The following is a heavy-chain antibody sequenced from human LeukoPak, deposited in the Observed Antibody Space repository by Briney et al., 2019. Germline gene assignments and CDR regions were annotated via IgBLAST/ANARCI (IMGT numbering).Heavy chain of an antibody. V-gene: IGHV4-39*07. CDR1: GGSISSGGYY. J-gene: IGHJ4*02. Sequence: SQTLSLTCTVSGGSISSGGYYWGWIRQPPGKGLEWIGSIYHSGRTYHNPSLKSRVTISVDTSKDQFSLKLRSVTAADTAVYYCARVSRVGATPGYFDYWGQGTLVTVSS. CDR2: IYHSGRT. CDR3: ARVSRVGATPGYFDY. D-gene: IGHD1-26*01.